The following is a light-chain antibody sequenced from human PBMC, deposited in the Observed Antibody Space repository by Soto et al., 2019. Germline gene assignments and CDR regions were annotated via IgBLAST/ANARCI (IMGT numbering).Light chain of an antibody. CDR3: QPYDSFWS. CDR2: DAS. CDR1: QSISSW. Sequence: MTQSASTLSAYVGDRVTITCRASQSISSWLAWYQQKPGKAPKLLIYDASSLESGVPSRFSGSGSGAEFTLTITGLQPEDIATYSCQPYDSFWSFAQGTKVDIK. J-gene: IGKJ1*01. V-gene: IGKV1-5*01.